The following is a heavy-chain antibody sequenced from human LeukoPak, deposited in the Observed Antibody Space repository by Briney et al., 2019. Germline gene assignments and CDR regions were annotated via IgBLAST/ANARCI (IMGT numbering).Heavy chain of an antibody. J-gene: IGHJ4*02. Sequence: SVKVSCRASGGTFSSYAISWVRQAPGQGLEWMGRIIPIFGTANYTQKFQGRVTITTDESTSTAYMELSSLRSEDTAVYYCARSEDSSSQQYDYWGQGTLVTVSS. CDR1: GGTFSSYA. CDR3: ARSEDSSSQQYDY. CDR2: IIPIFGTA. V-gene: IGHV1-69*05. D-gene: IGHD6-6*01.